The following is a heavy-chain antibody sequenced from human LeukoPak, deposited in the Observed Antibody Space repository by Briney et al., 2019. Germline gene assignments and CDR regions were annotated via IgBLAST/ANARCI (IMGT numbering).Heavy chain of an antibody. CDR1: GYSFSSYA. V-gene: IGHV3-23*01. Sequence: GESLKISCKGSGYSFSSYAMNWVRQAPGKGLEWVSGTGSTGVSTFYADSVKGRFTVSRDNSKNTLSLQMNSLRAEDTAVYYCAKDPGVVPAHYFDYWGQGTLVTVSS. D-gene: IGHD2-2*01. CDR3: AKDPGVVPAHYFDY. CDR2: TGSTGVST. J-gene: IGHJ4*02.